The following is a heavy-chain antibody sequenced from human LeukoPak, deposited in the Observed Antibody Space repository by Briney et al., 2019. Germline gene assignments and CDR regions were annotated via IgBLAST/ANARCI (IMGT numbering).Heavy chain of an antibody. V-gene: IGHV4-59*06. CDR1: GGSISSYY. Sequence: SETLSLTCTVSGGSISSYYWSWIRQHPGDGPEWIGYIYYSGSTYYNPSLKSRVTISIDTSKNQFSLKLSSVTAADTAVYYCARAGGFFSPFGYWGQGTLVTVSS. CDR3: ARAGGFFSPFGY. CDR2: IYYSGST. J-gene: IGHJ4*02. D-gene: IGHD3-16*01.